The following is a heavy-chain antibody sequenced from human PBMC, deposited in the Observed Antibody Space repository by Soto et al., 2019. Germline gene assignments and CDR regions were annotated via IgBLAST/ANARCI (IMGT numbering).Heavy chain of an antibody. V-gene: IGHV1-69*08. CDR1: GGTFSSYT. J-gene: IGHJ4*02. CDR3: AREGEQQLG. D-gene: IGHD6-13*01. Sequence: QVQLVQSGAEVKKPGSSVKVSCKSSGGTFSSYTISWVRQAPGQGLEWMGRIIPILGIANYAQKFQGRGTITADKSTSTAYMELSSLRYEDTAVYYCAREGEQQLGWGQGTLVTVSS. CDR2: IIPILGIA.